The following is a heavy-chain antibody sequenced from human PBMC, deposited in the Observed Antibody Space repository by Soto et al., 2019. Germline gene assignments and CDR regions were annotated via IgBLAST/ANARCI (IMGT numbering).Heavy chain of an antibody. Sequence: PGGSLRLSCAASGFTFSSYAMSWVRQAPGKGLEWVSAISGSGGSTYYADSVKGRFTISRDNSKNTLYLQMNSLRAEDTAVYYCASPSMVRGVIIFDYWGQGTLVTVSS. J-gene: IGHJ4*02. V-gene: IGHV3-23*01. D-gene: IGHD3-10*01. CDR1: GFTFSSYA. CDR2: ISGSGGST. CDR3: ASPSMVRGVIIFDY.